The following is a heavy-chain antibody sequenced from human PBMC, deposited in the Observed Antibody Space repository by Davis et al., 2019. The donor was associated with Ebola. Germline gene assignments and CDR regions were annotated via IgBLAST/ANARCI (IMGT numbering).Heavy chain of an antibody. CDR1: GFTVSSNY. D-gene: IGHD4-17*01. J-gene: IGHJ4*02. Sequence: GESLKISCAASGFTVSSNYMSWGRQAPGKGLEWVSSIGGGGGSIYYADPVKGRFTISRDNAKNSLYLQMNSLRAEDTAVYYCARHDYGDSHFDYWGQGTLVTVSS. V-gene: IGHV3-53*01. CDR2: IGGGGGSI. CDR3: ARHDYGDSHFDY.